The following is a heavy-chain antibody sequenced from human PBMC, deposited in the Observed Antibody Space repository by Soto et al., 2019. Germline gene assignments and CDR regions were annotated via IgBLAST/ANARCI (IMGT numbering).Heavy chain of an antibody. CDR3: AKYVYNTGWYLPFEP. V-gene: IGHV3-11*04. CDR1: GFTFSDYY. CDR2: ISSSSSTI. Sequence: TGGSLRLSCAASGFTFSDYYMSWIRQAPGKGLEWISYISSSSSTIYYADSVKGRFTISRDNAKNSLYLQMNSLRAEDTAVYYCAKYVYNTGWYLPFEPWCQGTLVTVSS. D-gene: IGHD6-19*01. J-gene: IGHJ5*02.